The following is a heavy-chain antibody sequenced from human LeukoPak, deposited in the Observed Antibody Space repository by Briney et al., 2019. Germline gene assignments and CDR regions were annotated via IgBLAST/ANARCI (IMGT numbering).Heavy chain of an antibody. CDR2: IYYSGST. CDR3: VRVIVVVPPDDYYFDY. Sequence: SETLSLTCIVSGGSVSSGSYYWSWIRQPPGKGLEWIAYIYYSGSTNYSPSLTSRVTISVDTSKNQFSLKLSSVTAADTAVYYCVRVIVVVPPDDYYFDYWGQGTLVTVSS. J-gene: IGHJ4*02. CDR1: GGSVSSGSYY. V-gene: IGHV4-61*01. D-gene: IGHD2-2*01.